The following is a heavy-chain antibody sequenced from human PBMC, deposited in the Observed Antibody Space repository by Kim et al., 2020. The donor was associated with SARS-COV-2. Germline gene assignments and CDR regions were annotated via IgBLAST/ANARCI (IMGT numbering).Heavy chain of an antibody. J-gene: IGHJ4*02. Sequence: AQKFQGRVTMTRTTSISTAYMELSSLRSEDTAVYYCARGPYYGSGSYLDYWGQGTLVTVSS. CDR3: ARGPYYGSGSYLDY. D-gene: IGHD3-10*01. V-gene: IGHV1-8*01.